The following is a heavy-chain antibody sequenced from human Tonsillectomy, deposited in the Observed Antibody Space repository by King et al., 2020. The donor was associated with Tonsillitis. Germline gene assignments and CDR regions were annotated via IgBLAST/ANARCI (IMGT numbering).Heavy chain of an antibody. CDR1: GYTFISYG. J-gene: IGHJ5*02. V-gene: IGHV1-18*01. CDR3: ARVELNSGWFDV. CDR2: ISAYNHNT. Sequence: QLVQSGAEVKKPGASVKVSCKASGYTFISYGLSWVRQAPGQGLEWMGWISAYNHNTNYTQKLQGRVTMTTDTSTSTAYMELRSLRSDDTAIYYCARVELNSGWFDVWGQGTVVTVSS. D-gene: IGHD3-10*01.